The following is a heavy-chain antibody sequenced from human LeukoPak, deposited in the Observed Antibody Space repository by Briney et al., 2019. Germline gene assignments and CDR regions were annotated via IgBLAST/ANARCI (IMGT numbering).Heavy chain of an antibody. CDR3: AKALRFLEWFGNAFDI. Sequence: GGSLRLSCAASGFTFDDYAMHWVRQAPGKGLEWVSLISWDGGSTYYADSVKGRLTISRDNSKNSLYLQMNSLRAEDTALYYCAKALRFLEWFGNAFDIWGQGTMVTVSS. D-gene: IGHD3-3*01. V-gene: IGHV3-43D*03. CDR2: ISWDGGST. CDR1: GFTFDDYA. J-gene: IGHJ3*02.